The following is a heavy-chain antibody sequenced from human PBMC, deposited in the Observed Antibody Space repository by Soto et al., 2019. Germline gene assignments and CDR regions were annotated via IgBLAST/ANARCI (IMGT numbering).Heavy chain of an antibody. V-gene: IGHV4-34*01. CDR1: GGSFSGYY. CDR2: INHSGST. Sequence: SETLSLTCAVYGGSFSGYYWSWIRQPPGKGLEWIGEINHSGSTNYNPSLKSRVTISVDTSKNQFSLKLSSVTAADTAVYYCAREPVYGGNSVDYWGQGTLVTVSS. J-gene: IGHJ4*02. D-gene: IGHD4-17*01. CDR3: AREPVYGGNSVDY.